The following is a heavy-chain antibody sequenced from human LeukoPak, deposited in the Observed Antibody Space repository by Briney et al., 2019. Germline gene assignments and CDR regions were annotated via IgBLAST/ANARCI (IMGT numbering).Heavy chain of an antibody. V-gene: IGHV1-8*03. CDR1: GYTFTSYD. CDR3: ARSFNDYGDLGY. CDR2: MNPNSGNT. J-gene: IGHJ4*02. D-gene: IGHD4-17*01. Sequence: ASVKVSCKASGYTFTSYDINWVRQATGQGLEWMGWMNPNSGNTGYAQKFQGRVTITRNTSISTAYMELSSLRSEDTAVYYCARSFNDYGDLGYWGQGTLVTVSS.